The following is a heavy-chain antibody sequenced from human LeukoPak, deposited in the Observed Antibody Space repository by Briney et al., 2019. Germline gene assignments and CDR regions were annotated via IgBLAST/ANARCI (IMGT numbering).Heavy chain of an antibody. D-gene: IGHD6-13*01. Sequence: GGSLRLSCGGTGFTFRSYDMHWVRQAPGKGLEWVAGIAYDGSNKDHADAVKGRFTISRDNSKNTLYLQMNSLRAEDTAVYYCARAGGQLLHGFGYFEYWGQGTLVTVSS. V-gene: IGHV3-30*04. CDR1: GFTFRSYD. CDR2: IAYDGSNK. J-gene: IGHJ4*02. CDR3: ARAGGQLLHGFGYFEY.